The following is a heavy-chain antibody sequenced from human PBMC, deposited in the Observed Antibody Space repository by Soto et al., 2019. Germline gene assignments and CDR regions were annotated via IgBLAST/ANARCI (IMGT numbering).Heavy chain of an antibody. CDR2: IIPILHTT. D-gene: IGHD4-4*01. V-gene: IGHV1-69*13. Sequence: ASVKVSCKASGGTLSSNFISWVRHAPGQGLEWMGGIIPILHTTNYAQNFQGRLTITADEFTGTAHMELSSLTSVDTAVYYCAISASSIVTPGPFAYWGQVNLVTVYS. CDR3: AISASSIVTPGPFAY. CDR1: GGTLSSNF. J-gene: IGHJ4*02.